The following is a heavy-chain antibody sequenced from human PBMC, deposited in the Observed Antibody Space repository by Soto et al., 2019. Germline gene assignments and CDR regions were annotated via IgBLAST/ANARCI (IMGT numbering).Heavy chain of an antibody. J-gene: IGHJ6*01. V-gene: IGHV1-3*01. D-gene: IGHD2-2*01. Sequence: ASVKVSCKASGYTFTSYAMHWVRQAPGQRLEWMGWINAGNGNTKYSQKFQGRVTITRDTSASTAYMELSSLRSEDTAVYYCAGYTYCSSTSCYGVWSHYYYGMDVCGQGTTVALCS. CDR2: INAGNGNT. CDR3: AGYTYCSSTSCYGVWSHYYYGMDV. CDR1: GYTFTSYA.